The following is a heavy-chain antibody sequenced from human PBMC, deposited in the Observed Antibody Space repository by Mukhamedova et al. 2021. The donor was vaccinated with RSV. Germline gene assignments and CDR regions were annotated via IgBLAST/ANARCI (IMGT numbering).Heavy chain of an antibody. J-gene: IGHJ6*03. D-gene: IGHD2-2*02. Sequence: VRQAPGQGLEWMGGIIPIFGTANYAQKFQGRVTITADESTSTAYMELSSLRSEDTAVYYCARGRVLGYCRSTSCYTGYYYYYMDV. CDR3: ARGRVLGYCRSTSCYTGYYYYYMDV. V-gene: IGHV1-69*01. CDR2: IIPIFGTA.